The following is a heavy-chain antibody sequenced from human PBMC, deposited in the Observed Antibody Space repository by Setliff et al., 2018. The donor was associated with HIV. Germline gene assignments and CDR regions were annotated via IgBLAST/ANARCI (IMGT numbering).Heavy chain of an antibody. CDR3: VRDRHIVARYFDN. CDR2: IKYDGSEI. D-gene: IGHD6-6*01. J-gene: IGHJ4*02. V-gene: IGHV3-7*01. CDR1: GFTFSTYW. Sequence: GGSLRLSCLASGFTFSTYWMTWVRQTPGKELESVANIKYDGSEIYYADSVKGRFTISRDNARNTLSLQMNSLGAEDTAMYYCVRDRHIVARYFDNWGQGTLVTVSS.